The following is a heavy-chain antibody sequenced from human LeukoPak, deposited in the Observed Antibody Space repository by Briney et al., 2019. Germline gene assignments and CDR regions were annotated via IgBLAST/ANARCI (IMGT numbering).Heavy chain of an antibody. D-gene: IGHD1-26*01. J-gene: IGHJ4*02. CDR2: IYYSGST. Sequence: SGTLSLTCTVSGGSISSYYWTWIRQPPGKGLEWIGYIYYSGSTNYNPSLKSRATISVDTSKNQFSLKLTSVTAADTAVYYCARGVNSGYFDYCGQGTLVTVSS. V-gene: IGHV4-59*01. CDR1: GGSISSYY. CDR3: ARGVNSGYFDY.